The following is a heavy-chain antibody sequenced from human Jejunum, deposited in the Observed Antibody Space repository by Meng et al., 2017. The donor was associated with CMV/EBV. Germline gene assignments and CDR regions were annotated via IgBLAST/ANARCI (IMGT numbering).Heavy chain of an antibody. V-gene: IGHV3-30-3*02. CDR2: MSYHRGTQ. Sequence: SGFTVDICSMHCVRQTPGENLEWVALMSYHRGTQYYADSVRGRFTVSRDDSENTVYLQMNNLRSENTAEYYCAKGGYTYGYSGWFDPWGQGTLVTVSS. CDR1: GFTVDICS. D-gene: IGHD2-2*03. CDR3: AKGGYTYGYSGWFDP. J-gene: IGHJ5*02.